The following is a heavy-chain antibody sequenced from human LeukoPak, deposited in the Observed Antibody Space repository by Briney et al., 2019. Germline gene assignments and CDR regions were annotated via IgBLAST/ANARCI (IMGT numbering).Heavy chain of an antibody. CDR2: IYSGGST. J-gene: IGHJ3*02. CDR1: GFTVSSNY. D-gene: IGHD1-26*01. V-gene: IGHV3-53*01. Sequence: GGSLRLSCAASGFTVSSNYMSWVRQAPGKGLEWVSVIYSGGSTYYADSVKGRFTISRDNSKNTLYLQKNSLRAEDTAVYYCARDSAWAYAFDIWGQGTMVTVSS. CDR3: ARDSAWAYAFDI.